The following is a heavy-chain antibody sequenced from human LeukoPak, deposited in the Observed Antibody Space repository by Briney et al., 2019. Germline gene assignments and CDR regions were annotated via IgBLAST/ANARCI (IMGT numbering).Heavy chain of an antibody. CDR2: ISGSGGST. Sequence: GGSLRLSCAASGFTFSSYAMSWVRQAPGKGLEWVSAISGSGGSTYYADSVKGRFTISRDNSKNTLYLQMKSLRAEDTVVYYCAKEISPPYYYDSSGSFDYWGQGTLVTVSS. D-gene: IGHD3-22*01. V-gene: IGHV3-23*01. CDR1: GFTFSSYA. J-gene: IGHJ4*02. CDR3: AKEISPPYYYDSSGSFDY.